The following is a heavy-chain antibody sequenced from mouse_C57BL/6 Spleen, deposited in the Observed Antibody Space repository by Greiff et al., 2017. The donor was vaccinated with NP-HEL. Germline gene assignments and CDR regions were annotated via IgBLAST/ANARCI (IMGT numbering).Heavy chain of an antibody. CDR3: ARSSSRYYYAMDY. D-gene: IGHD1-1*01. J-gene: IGHJ4*01. CDR2: IDPSDSYT. Sequence: VQLQQPGAELVMPGASVKLSCKASGYTFTSYWMHWVKQRPGQGLEWIGEIDPSDSYTNYNQKFKGKSTLTVDKSSSTAYMQLSSLTSEDSAVYYCARSSSRYYYAMDYWGQGTSVTVSS. V-gene: IGHV1-69*01. CDR1: GYTFTSYW.